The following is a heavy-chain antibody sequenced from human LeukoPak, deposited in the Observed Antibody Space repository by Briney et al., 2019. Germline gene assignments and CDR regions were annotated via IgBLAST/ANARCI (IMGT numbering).Heavy chain of an antibody. D-gene: IGHD2-15*01. V-gene: IGHV1-69*13. J-gene: IGHJ3*02. CDR1: GCTFSSYA. Sequence: SVKVSCKASGCTFSSYAISWVRQAAGQGLEWMGGIIPILGTANYAQKFQGRVTITADEGTSTAYMELSSLRSEDTAVYYCARSPRWGCSGGSCYSHAFDIWGQGTMVTVSS. CDR3: ARSPRWGCSGGSCYSHAFDI. CDR2: IIPILGTA.